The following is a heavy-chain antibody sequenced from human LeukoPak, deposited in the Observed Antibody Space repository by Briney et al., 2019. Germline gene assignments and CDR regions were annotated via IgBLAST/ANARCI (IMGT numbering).Heavy chain of an antibody. CDR3: ARGTLYNSADY. J-gene: IGHJ4*02. D-gene: IGHD6-25*01. CDR1: GFIFSSYS. Sequence: KSGGSLRLSCAASGFIFSSYSLSWVRQAPGKGLEWVSPISSDSSYIYYADSLKGRFTISRDNARNSLYLQMSSLRTEDTAVYYCARGTLYNSADYWGQGTLVTVSS. V-gene: IGHV3-21*01. CDR2: ISSDSSYI.